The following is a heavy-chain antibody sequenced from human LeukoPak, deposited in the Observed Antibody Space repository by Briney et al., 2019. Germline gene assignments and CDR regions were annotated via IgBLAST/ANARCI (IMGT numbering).Heavy chain of an antibody. V-gene: IGHV4-30-2*01. CDR2: IYHSVST. CDR1: GGSISSGGYS. CDR3: VGSGSFSTYYFDY. Sequence: SQTLSLTCAVSGGSISSGGYSWSWIRQPPGKGLEWIGYIYHSVSTYYNPSLKSRVTISVDRSKNQFSLKLSSVTAADTAVYYCVGSGSFSTYYFDYWGQGTLVTVSS. J-gene: IGHJ4*02. D-gene: IGHD3-10*01.